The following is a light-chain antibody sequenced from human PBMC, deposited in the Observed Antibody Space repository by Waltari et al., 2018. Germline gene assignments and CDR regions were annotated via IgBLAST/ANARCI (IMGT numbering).Light chain of an antibody. Sequence: QSALTQPASVSGSPGQSITISCTGPSSNGGCYNYVSWYQQHPGQAPKLMIYDVSNRPSGVSNRFSGSKSGNTASLTISGLQAEDEADYYCSSYTSSSTVVFGGGTKLTVL. CDR2: DVS. CDR1: SSNGGCYNY. J-gene: IGLJ2*01. V-gene: IGLV2-14*01. CDR3: SSYTSSSTVV.